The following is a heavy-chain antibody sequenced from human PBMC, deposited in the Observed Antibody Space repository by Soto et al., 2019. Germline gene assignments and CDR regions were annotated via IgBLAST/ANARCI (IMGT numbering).Heavy chain of an antibody. Sequence: SETLSLTCTVSGGSISSGGYSWSWIGQTPGKGLEWIGYIYPTGKTYYNPSLKNRATLSIDTSQNQFSLQLTSVTAADTAVYYCARAPPGPAPRWGVWGHGTTVTVSS. J-gene: IGHJ6*02. CDR1: GGSISSGGYS. CDR2: IYPTGKT. V-gene: IGHV4-30-2*01. D-gene: IGHD3-16*01. CDR3: ARAPPGPAPRWGV.